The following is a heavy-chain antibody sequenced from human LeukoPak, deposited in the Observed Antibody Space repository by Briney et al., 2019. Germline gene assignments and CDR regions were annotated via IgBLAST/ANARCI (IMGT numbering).Heavy chain of an antibody. Sequence: SVKVSCKASGGTFSSYAISWVRQAPGQGLEWMGGIIPIFGTANYAQKFQGRVTITTDEPTSTAYMELSSLRSEDTAVYYCARVVPLAAGYDRAGYYFDYWGQGTLVTVSS. V-gene: IGHV1-69*05. CDR2: IIPIFGTA. CDR3: ARVVPLAAGYDRAGYYFDY. CDR1: GGTFSSYA. D-gene: IGHD3-22*01. J-gene: IGHJ4*02.